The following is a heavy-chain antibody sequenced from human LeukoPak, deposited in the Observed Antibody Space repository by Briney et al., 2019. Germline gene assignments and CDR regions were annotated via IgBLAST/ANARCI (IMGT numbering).Heavy chain of an antibody. CDR1: GGTFSSYA. CDR2: IIPIFGTA. Sequence: ASVKVSCKASGGTFSSYAISWVRQAPGQGLEWMGGIIPIFGTANYAQKFQGRVTITADESTSTAYMELSSLRFEDTAVYYCAKYYYGSGSQYYFDYWGQGTLVTVSS. CDR3: AKYYYGSGSQYYFDY. J-gene: IGHJ4*02. D-gene: IGHD3-10*01. V-gene: IGHV1-69*13.